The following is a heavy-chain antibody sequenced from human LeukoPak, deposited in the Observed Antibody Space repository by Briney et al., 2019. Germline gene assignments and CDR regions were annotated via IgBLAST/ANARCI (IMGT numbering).Heavy chain of an antibody. D-gene: IGHD3-10*01. Sequence: SETLSLTCTVSGDFISSSDYYWGWIRQPPGKGLEWIGTIYYSGSTYYNPSLKSRVTVSIDTSKNQFSLKLRSVTAADTAVYYCARQDAHYYYATTRIDYWGQGTLVTVSS. CDR2: IYYSGST. V-gene: IGHV4-39*01. J-gene: IGHJ4*02. CDR3: ARQDAHYYYATTRIDY. CDR1: GDFISSSDYY.